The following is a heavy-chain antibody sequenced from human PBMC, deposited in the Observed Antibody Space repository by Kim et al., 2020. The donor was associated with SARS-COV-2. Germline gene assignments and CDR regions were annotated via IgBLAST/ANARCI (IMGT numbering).Heavy chain of an antibody. CDR3: ARDGWELLWYATNYYYYGMDV. J-gene: IGHJ6*02. CDR1: GFTFSSYE. D-gene: IGHD1-26*01. V-gene: IGHV3-48*03. CDR2: ISSSGSTI. Sequence: GGSLRLSCAASGFTFSSYEMNWVRQAPGKGLEWVSYISSSGSTIYYADSVKGRFTISRDNAKNSLYLQMNSLRAEGTAVYYCARDGWELLWYATNYYYYGMDVWGQGTTVTVSS.